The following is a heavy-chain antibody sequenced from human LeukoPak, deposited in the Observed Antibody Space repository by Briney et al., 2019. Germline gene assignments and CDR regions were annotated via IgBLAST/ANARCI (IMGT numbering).Heavy chain of an antibody. CDR3: TRYSYRPYYFDH. J-gene: IGHJ4*02. CDR1: GFIFSDYW. Sequence: PGGSLRLSCAASGFIFSDYWMNWVRQAPGKGLEWVGRIKSKSDGATIDYGAPVKGRFTISRDDSKNTVYLQLNSLKTEDTAVYYCTRYSYRPYYFDHWGQGALVTVS. CDR2: IKSKSDGATI. D-gene: IGHD5-18*01. V-gene: IGHV3-15*01.